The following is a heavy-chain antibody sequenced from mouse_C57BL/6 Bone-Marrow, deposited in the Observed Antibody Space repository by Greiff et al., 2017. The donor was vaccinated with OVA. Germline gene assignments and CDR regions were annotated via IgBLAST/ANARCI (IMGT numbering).Heavy chain of an antibody. CDR1: GYTFTSYW. Sequence: VQLQQSGAELVRPGPSVKLSCKASGYTFTSYWMHWVKQRPGQGLEWIGVIDPSDSYTNYNQKFTGKATLPVDTTSCTAYMQLSSLTTEDSAVYSCARGITTVDWYFEVWGTGTTVTVSS. CDR3: ARGITTVDWYFEV. CDR2: IDPSDSYT. D-gene: IGHD1-1*01. J-gene: IGHJ1*03. V-gene: IGHV1-59*01.